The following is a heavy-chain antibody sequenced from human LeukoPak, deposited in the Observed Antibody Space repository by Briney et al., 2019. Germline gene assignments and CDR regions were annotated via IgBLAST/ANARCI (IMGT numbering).Heavy chain of an antibody. Sequence: GGSLRLSCAASGLTFSSYAMSWVRQAPGKGLEWVSAISGSGGSTYYADSVKGRFTISRDNSKNTLYLQMNSLRAEDTAVYYCAKDGRSSWYMTYYYYYGMDVWGQGTTVTVSS. J-gene: IGHJ6*02. V-gene: IGHV3-23*01. CDR3: AKDGRSSWYMTYYYYYGMDV. CDR1: GLTFSSYA. D-gene: IGHD6-13*01. CDR2: ISGSGGST.